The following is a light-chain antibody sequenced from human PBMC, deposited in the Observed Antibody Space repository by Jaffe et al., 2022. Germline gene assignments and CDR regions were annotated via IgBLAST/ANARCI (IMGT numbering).Light chain of an antibody. CDR1: SSDLGGYNY. V-gene: IGLV2-14*03. CDR2: DVS. J-gene: IGLJ1*01. CDR3: SSYTSSSTPFYV. Sequence: QSALTQPASVSGSPGQSITISCTGTSSDLGGYNYISWYQQHPGKAPKLMIYDVSNWPSGVSNRFSGSKSGNTASLTISGLQPEDEADYYCSSYTSSSTPFYVFGTGTKVTVL.